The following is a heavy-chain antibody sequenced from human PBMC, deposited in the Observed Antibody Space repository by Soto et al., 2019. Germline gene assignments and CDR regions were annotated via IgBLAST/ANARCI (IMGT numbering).Heavy chain of an antibody. CDR1: GYTLTSYG. CDR2: ISAYNGNT. Sequence: ASVKVSCKASGYTLTSYGISWVRQAPGQGLEWMGRISAYNGNTNYAQKFRGRVTMARDTSTSTAYMDLSSLRSDDTAVYYCARDRGLSDILDAFDIWGQGTMVTVSS. D-gene: IGHD3-10*01. V-gene: IGHV1-18*01. CDR3: ARDRGLSDILDAFDI. J-gene: IGHJ3*02.